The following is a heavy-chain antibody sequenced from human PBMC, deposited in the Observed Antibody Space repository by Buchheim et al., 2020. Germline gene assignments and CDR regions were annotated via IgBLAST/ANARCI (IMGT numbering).Heavy chain of an antibody. CDR2: ISGNGASM. J-gene: IGHJ4*02. Sequence: EVHLVESGGGLVQPGGSLRLSCAASGFTFSTYSMNWVRQAPGKGLEWVSFISGNGASMYFADSVKGRFTISRDNAKNSLYLQVDSLRVEVTAVYYCARDLWYSSGWRGFDYWGQGTL. D-gene: IGHD6-19*01. CDR1: GFTFSTYS. V-gene: IGHV3-48*01. CDR3: ARDLWYSSGWRGFDY.